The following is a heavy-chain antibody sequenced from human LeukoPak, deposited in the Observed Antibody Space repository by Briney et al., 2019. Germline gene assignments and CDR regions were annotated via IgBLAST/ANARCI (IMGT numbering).Heavy chain of an antibody. Sequence: PGGSLRLSCAASGFTLSTHGMHWVRQAPGKGLEWVAGIGYDGSREDYADSVKGRFTISRDMSKNTLNLQMNSLRVEDTAMFYCARDLYFGSLDFRGQGTLVTVSS. V-gene: IGHV3-33*01. D-gene: IGHD1-26*01. CDR2: IGYDGSRE. CDR1: GFTLSTHG. J-gene: IGHJ4*02. CDR3: ARDLYFGSLDF.